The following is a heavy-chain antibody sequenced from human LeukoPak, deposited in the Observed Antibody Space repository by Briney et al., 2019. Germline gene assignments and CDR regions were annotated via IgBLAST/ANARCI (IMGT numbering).Heavy chain of an antibody. CDR2: IYYSGST. CDR3: AGSTYDSSGSYYYYGVGDC. J-gene: IGHJ4*02. D-gene: IGHD1-26*01. V-gene: IGHV4-39*01. Sequence: SETLSLTCTVSGGSISSSSYYWGWIRQPPGKGLEWIGSIYYSGSTYYNPSLKSRVTISVDTSKNQFSLKLSSVTAADTAVYYCAGSTYDSSGSYYYYGVGDCWGQGTLVTVSS. CDR1: GGSISSSSYY.